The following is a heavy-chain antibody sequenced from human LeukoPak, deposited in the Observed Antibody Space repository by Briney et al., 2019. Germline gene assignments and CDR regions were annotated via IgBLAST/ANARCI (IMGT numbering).Heavy chain of an antibody. CDR1: GGSISSSSHY. Sequence: SETLSLTCTVSGGSISSSSHYWGWIRQPPGKGLELIGSIYYTGSTSYNPSLKSRVTISVDTSKNQFSLKLSSVTAADTAVYYCARSYCNSTSCYAVGAFDFWGQGTMVTVS. V-gene: IGHV4-39*01. CDR3: ARSYCNSTSCYAVGAFDF. CDR2: IYYTGST. J-gene: IGHJ3*01. D-gene: IGHD2-2*01.